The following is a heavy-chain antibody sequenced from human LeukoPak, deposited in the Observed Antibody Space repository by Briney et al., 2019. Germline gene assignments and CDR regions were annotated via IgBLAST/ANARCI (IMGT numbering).Heavy chain of an antibody. CDR3: ARELGVNMLELDY. CDR1: GYSFTNYG. Sequence: ASVKVSCKASGYSFTNYGISWVRQAPGQGLEWMGWISVYNGNTNYAQKVQGRVTMTTDTSTSTAYMELRSLRSDDTAVYYCARELGVNMLELDYWGQGTLVTVSS. V-gene: IGHV1-18*01. D-gene: IGHD3-10*01. J-gene: IGHJ4*02. CDR2: ISVYNGNT.